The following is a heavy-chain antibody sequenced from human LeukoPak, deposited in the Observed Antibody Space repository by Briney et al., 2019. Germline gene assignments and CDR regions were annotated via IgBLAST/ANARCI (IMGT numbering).Heavy chain of an antibody. Sequence: PSETLSLTCTVSGGSISSYYWSWIRQPPGKGPEWIGYIYYSGSTNYNPSLKSRVTISVDTSKNQFSLKLSSVTAAGTAVYYCARLGAMVDYWGQGTLVTVSS. J-gene: IGHJ4*02. D-gene: IGHD1-26*01. CDR1: GGSISSYY. CDR3: ARLGAMVDY. V-gene: IGHV4-59*08. CDR2: IYYSGST.